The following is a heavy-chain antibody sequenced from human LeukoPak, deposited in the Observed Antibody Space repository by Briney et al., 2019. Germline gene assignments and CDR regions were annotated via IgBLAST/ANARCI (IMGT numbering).Heavy chain of an antibody. CDR2: IIPIFGTA. CDR3: ARGPRGYYDSRGYYPHYYYYYMDV. CDR1: GGTFSSYA. V-gene: IGHV1-69*05. J-gene: IGHJ6*03. Sequence: GASVKVSCKASGGTFSSYAISWVRQAPGQGLEWMGGIIPIFGTANYAQKFQGRVTITTDESTSTAYMELSSLRSEDTAVYYCARGPRGYYDSRGYYPHYYYYYMDVWGKGTTVTVSS. D-gene: IGHD3-22*01.